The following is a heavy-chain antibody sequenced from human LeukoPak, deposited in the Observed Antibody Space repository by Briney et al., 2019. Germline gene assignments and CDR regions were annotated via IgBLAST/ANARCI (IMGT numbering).Heavy chain of an antibody. Sequence: SETLSLTCTVSGGSISSTSYYWGWIRQPPGKGLEWIGYIYYSGSTNYNPSLKSRVTISVDTSKNQFSLKLSSVTAADTAVYYCARGQYDYGDYVGGFDYWGQGTLVTVSS. CDR3: ARGQYDYGDYVGGFDY. J-gene: IGHJ4*02. CDR2: IYYSGST. V-gene: IGHV4-61*05. D-gene: IGHD4-17*01. CDR1: GGSISSTSYY.